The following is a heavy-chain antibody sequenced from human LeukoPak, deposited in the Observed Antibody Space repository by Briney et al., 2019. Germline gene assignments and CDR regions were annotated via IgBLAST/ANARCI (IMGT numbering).Heavy chain of an antibody. V-gene: IGHV4-34*01. CDR2: INHSGST. CDR1: GGSFNGYY. D-gene: IGHD3-16*01. Sequence: KPSETLSLTCAVYGGSFNGYYWSWIRQPPGKGLEWIGEINHSGSTNYNPSLKSRVTISVDTSKNQFSLKLSSVTAADTAVYYCARVKPPYVNDYWGQGTLVTVSS. CDR3: ARVKPPYVNDY. J-gene: IGHJ4*02.